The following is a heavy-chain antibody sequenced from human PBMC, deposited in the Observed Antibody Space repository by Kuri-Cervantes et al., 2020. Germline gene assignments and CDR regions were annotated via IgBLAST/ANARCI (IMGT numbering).Heavy chain of an antibody. Sequence: SETLSLTCTVAGGSISSYYWSWIRQPPGKGLEWIGYIYYSGSTNYNPSLKSRVTISVDTSKNQFSLKLSSVTAADTAVYYCAKTYGYSSVGFDFDYWGQGTLVTVSS. CDR3: AKTYGYSSVGFDFDY. CDR1: GGSISSYY. V-gene: IGHV4-59*01. J-gene: IGHJ4*02. CDR2: IYYSGST. D-gene: IGHD6-19*01.